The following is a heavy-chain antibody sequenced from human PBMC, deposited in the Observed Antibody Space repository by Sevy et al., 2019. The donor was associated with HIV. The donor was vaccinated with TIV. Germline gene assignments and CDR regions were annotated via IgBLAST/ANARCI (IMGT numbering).Heavy chain of an antibody. D-gene: IGHD2-8*02. CDR3: ARWWGTSYYYCYAMDV. CDR1: GYTFISYD. J-gene: IGHJ6*02. Sequence: GESLKISCKTSGYTFISYDIHWVRQATGQGLEWMGWMSAKSGNTGYAQKFQGRVTMTRDTAISTAYMELSSLRSDDTAVYYCARWWGTSYYYCYAMDVWGQGTTVTVSS. CDR2: MSAKSGNT. V-gene: IGHV1-8*01.